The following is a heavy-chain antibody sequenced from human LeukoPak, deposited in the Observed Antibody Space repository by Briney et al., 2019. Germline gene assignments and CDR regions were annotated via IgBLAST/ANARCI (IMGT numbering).Heavy chain of an antibody. D-gene: IGHD2-2*02. CDR3: ARGGYCSSTSCYTGDWFDP. Sequence: GALVKVSCKASGYTSTSYDINWVRQATGQGLEWMGWMNPNSGNTGYAQKFQGRVTITRNTSISTAYMELSSLRSEDTAVYYCARGGYCSSTSCYTGDWFDPWGQGTLVTVSS. CDR1: GYTSTSYD. J-gene: IGHJ5*02. V-gene: IGHV1-8*03. CDR2: MNPNSGNT.